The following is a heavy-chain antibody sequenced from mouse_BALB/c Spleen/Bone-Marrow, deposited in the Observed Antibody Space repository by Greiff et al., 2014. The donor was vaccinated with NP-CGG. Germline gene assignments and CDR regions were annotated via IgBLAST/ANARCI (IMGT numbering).Heavy chain of an antibody. CDR1: GYTFTSYW. Sequence: VQLQQSGAELVKPGASVKLSRKTSGYTFTSYWIQWVKQRPGQGLGWIGEIFPGTVTPYYNEKFKGKATLAIDTSSSTASMQLSSLTSEDSAVYFCARRGYGYLDYWGQGTTLTVSS. J-gene: IGHJ2*01. CDR3: ARRGYGYLDY. V-gene: IGHV1S132*01. D-gene: IGHD2-10*02. CDR2: IFPGTVTP.